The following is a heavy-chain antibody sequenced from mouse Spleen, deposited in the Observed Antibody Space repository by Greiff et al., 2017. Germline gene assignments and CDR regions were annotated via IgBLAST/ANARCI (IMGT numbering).Heavy chain of an antibody. CDR3: ARLGTGTNAMDY. J-gene: IGHJ4*01. CDR2: IDPSDSYT. D-gene: IGHD4-1*01. V-gene: IGHV1-69*01. Sequence: QVQLQQPGAELVMPGASVKLSWKASGYTFTSYWMHWVKQRPGQGLEWIGEIDPSDSYTNYNQKFKGKATLTVDKSSSTAYMQLSSLTSEDSAVYYCARLGTGTNAMDYWGQGTSVTVSS. CDR1: GYTFTSYW.